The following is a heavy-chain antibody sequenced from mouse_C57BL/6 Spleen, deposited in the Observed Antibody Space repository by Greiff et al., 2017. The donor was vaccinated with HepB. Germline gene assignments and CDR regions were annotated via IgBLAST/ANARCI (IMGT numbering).Heavy chain of an antibody. CDR2: IHPNSGST. Sequence: VQLKQPGAELVKPGASVKLSCKASGYTFTSYWMLWVKQRPGQGLEWIGMIHPNSGSTNYNEKFKSKATLTVDKSSSTAYMQLSSLTSEDSAVYYCALWYYAMDYWGQGTSVTVSS. CDR3: ALWYYAMDY. D-gene: IGHD1-1*02. J-gene: IGHJ4*01. CDR1: GYTFTSYW. V-gene: IGHV1-64*01.